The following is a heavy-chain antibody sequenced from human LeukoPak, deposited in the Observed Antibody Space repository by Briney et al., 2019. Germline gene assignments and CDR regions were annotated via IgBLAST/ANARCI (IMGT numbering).Heavy chain of an antibody. D-gene: IGHD6-19*01. Sequence: PGGSLRLSCAASGFTFSSYWMSWVRQAPGKGLEWVANIKQDGSEKYYVDSVKGRFTISRDNAKNSLYLQMNSLRAEDTAVYYCARVYQWLVTYYFDYWGQGTLVTVSS. CDR2: IKQDGSEK. CDR1: GFTFSSYW. V-gene: IGHV3-7*01. CDR3: ARVYQWLVTYYFDY. J-gene: IGHJ4*02.